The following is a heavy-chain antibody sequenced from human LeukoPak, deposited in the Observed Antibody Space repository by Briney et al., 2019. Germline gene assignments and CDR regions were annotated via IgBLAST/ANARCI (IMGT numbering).Heavy chain of an antibody. CDR3: AGITMVRGVHYYYYMDV. D-gene: IGHD3-10*01. CDR2: IKQDGSEK. J-gene: IGHJ6*03. V-gene: IGHV3-7*01. CDR1: GFTFSSYA. Sequence: GRSLRLSCAASGFTFSSYAMHWVRQAPGKGLEWVANIKQDGSEKYYVDSVKGRFTISRDNAKNSLYLQMNSLRAEDTAVYYCAGITMVRGVHYYYYMDVWGKGTTVTISS.